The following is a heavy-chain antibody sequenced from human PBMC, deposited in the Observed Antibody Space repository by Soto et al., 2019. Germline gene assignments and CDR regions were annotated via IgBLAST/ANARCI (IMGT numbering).Heavy chain of an antibody. CDR3: AREKGYIYGTKKFDY. J-gene: IGHJ4*02. D-gene: IGHD5-18*01. Sequence: SETLCLTCIVAFASISIGDYFWSWIRQSPGKGLEWIGYIYDSGSSYYNPSLKSRVTMSVDTSKNQFSLKLRSVTAADTAVYYCAREKGYIYGTKKFDYWGQGTLVTVSS. CDR1: FASISIGDYF. V-gene: IGHV4-30-4*01. CDR2: IYDSGSS.